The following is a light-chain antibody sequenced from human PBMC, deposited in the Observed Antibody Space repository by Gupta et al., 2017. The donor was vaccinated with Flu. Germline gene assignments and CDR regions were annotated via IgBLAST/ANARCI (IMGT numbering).Light chain of an antibody. CDR3: ETWGSATYV. V-gene: IGLV4-60*03. J-gene: IGLJ1*01. CDR2: LESTGTY. Sequence: QPVLTQSSSASASLGSSVRLTCTLRNGHNTNIIAWHQQQPGKAPRFLMKLESTGTYRRGSGVPDRFSGSSSGADRYLSISNLQSEDEADYYCETWGSATYVFGPGTKVS. CDR1: NGHNTNI.